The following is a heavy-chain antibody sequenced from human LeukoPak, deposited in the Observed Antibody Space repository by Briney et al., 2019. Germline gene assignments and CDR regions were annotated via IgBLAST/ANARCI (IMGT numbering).Heavy chain of an antibody. J-gene: IGHJ5*02. CDR3: ARCANNWFDP. CDR1: GGSISIGSYY. Sequence: SETLSLTCTVSGGSISIGSYYWSWIRQPAGKGLERIGRIYISGSTNYNPSLKSLVTISVDTSKNHLSLKLRSVHAADTAVYYCARCANNWFDPWGQGTLVTVSS. V-gene: IGHV4-61*02. CDR2: IYISGST.